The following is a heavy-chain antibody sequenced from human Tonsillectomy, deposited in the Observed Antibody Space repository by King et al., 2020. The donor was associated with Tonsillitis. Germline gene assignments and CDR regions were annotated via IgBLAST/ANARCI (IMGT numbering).Heavy chain of an antibody. CDR2: ISYDGSNK. J-gene: IGHJ4*01. CDR1: GFTFSSYG. Sequence: VQLVESGGGVVQPGRSLRLSCAASGFTFSSYGMHWVRQAPGKGLEWVAVISYDGSNKYYADSVKGRFTMSRDNSKNTLYLQMNSLRAEDTAVYYCAKTTREDIVVVPARDWGQGTLVTVSS. V-gene: IGHV3-30*18. CDR3: AKTTREDIVVVPARD. D-gene: IGHD2-2*01.